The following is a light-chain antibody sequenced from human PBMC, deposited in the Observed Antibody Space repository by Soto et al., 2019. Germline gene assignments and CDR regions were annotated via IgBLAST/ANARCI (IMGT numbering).Light chain of an antibody. J-gene: IGKJ1*01. V-gene: IGKV3-20*01. Sequence: EIVLTQSPGTLSLSPGERATISCRASQSVSSSYVAWYQQQPGQAPRLLIYGASSRATGIPDRFSGSGSGTDFTLTISSLEPEDFAVYYCQQYGSSPWTFGGGTKVEIK. CDR2: GAS. CDR1: QSVSSSY. CDR3: QQYGSSPWT.